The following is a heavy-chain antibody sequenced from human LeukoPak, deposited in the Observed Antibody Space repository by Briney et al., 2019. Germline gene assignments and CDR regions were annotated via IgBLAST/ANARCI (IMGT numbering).Heavy chain of an antibody. D-gene: IGHD2-15*01. Sequence: SETLSLTCTVSGGSISSSSYYWGWIRQPPGKGLEWIGSIYYSGSTYYNPSLKSRVTISVDTSKNQFSLKLSSVTAADTAVYYCARESCSGGSCYSSNWFDPWGQGTLVTVSS. CDR3: ARESCSGGSCYSSNWFDP. CDR1: GGSISSSSYY. CDR2: IYYSGST. V-gene: IGHV4-39*07. J-gene: IGHJ5*02.